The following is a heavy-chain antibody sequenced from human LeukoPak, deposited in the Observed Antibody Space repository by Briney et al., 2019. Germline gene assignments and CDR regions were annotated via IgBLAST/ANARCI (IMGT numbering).Heavy chain of an antibody. CDR3: VRDRVGPDY. CDR1: GFTFSSAW. CDR2: ITDDATT. V-gene: IGHV3-74*03. Sequence: GGSLRLSCAASGFTFSSAWMHWVGQAPGTGLVWVSRITDDATTTYADAVRGRFTISRDNAKNILYLQMNSLRAEDTAVYYCVRDRVGPDYWGQGTLVTVSS. J-gene: IGHJ4*02. D-gene: IGHD1-26*01.